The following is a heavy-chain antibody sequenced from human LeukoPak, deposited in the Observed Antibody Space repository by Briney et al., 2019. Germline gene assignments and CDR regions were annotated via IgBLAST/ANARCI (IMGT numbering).Heavy chain of an antibody. CDR1: GDSVSTTSFY. V-gene: IGHV4-39*07. CDR2: TYYSAST. Sequence: PSESLSLTCTVSGDSVSTTSFYWGWIRQPPGKGLDCLGTTYYSASTYNPSLTSGVTISVDTSQNQFSLKLRSVTAADAAVYYCARSGPTPGRPDGFDIWGQGTMVTVSS. D-gene: IGHD4-23*01. J-gene: IGHJ3*02. CDR3: ARSGPTPGRPDGFDI.